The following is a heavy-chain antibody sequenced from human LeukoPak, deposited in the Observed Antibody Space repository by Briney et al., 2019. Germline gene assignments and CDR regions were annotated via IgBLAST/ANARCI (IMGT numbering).Heavy chain of an antibody. J-gene: IGHJ4*02. CDR1: GGSFSGYH. CDR3: ARGSEIAAAGTGFYFDY. Sequence: SETLSLTCAVYGGSFSGYHWSWIRQPPGKGLEWIGEINHSGGTIHNPSLKSVVAISVDTSKNQFSLRLRSATAADTALYYCARGSEIAAAGTGFYFDYWGQGTLVTVSS. D-gene: IGHD6-13*01. CDR2: INHSGGT. V-gene: IGHV4-34*01.